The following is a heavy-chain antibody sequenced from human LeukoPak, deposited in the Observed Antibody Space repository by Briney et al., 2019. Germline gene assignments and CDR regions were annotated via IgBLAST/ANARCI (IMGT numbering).Heavy chain of an antibody. V-gene: IGHV1-2*02. Sequence: ASVKVSCKASGYTFTDYYMHWVRQAPGQGLEWMGWINPNSGGTNYAQKFQGGVTMTRDTSISTAYMELSRLRSDDTAVYYCAREFGLNSWLLDYWGQGTLVTVSS. CDR2: INPNSGGT. J-gene: IGHJ4*02. CDR3: AREFGLNSWLLDY. CDR1: GYTFTDYY. D-gene: IGHD6-13*01.